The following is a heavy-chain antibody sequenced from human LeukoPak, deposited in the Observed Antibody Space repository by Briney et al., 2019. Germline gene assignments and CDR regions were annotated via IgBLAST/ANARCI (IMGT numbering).Heavy chain of an antibody. V-gene: IGHV4-61*02. Sequence: SETLSLTYSVSVGSLSSEGHESHWIRQPAGKGLEWIGRIYGSGSTNYNPSLKSRVTISVDTTKNQFSLKLSSVTAAGRTFSYCARGGGYGGAFDIWGQGTMVTVAS. CDR1: VGSLSSEGHE. D-gene: IGHD5-18*01. CDR2: IYGSGST. J-gene: IGHJ3*02. CDR3: ARGGGYGGAFDI.